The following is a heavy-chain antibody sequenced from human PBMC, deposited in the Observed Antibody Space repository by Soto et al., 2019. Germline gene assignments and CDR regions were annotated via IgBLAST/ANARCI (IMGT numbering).Heavy chain of an antibody. CDR3: AKSGPTNYFDY. CDR2: LSGGGAFT. J-gene: IGHJ4*02. CDR1: GFTFSTYA. Sequence: LRLSCAASGFTFSTYAMNWVRQAPGKGLEWVSGLSGGGAFTYYADSVKGRFTISRDDSKNTLYLQMNSLRVDDTAVYYCAKSGPTNYFDYWGQGALVTVSS. V-gene: IGHV3-23*01.